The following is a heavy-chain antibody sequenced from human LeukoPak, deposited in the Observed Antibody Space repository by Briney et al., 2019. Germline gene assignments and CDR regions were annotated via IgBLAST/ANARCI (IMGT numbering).Heavy chain of an antibody. CDR1: GFTFSSYA. CDR3: AKSAYYYDSSGYYYAFGAFDI. V-gene: IGHV3-23*01. CDR2: ISGSGGST. Sequence: PGGSLRLSCAASGFTFSSYAMSWVRQAPGKGLEWVSAISGSGGSTYYADSVKGRFNISRDNSKNTLYLQMNSLRAEDTAVYYCAKSAYYYDSSGYYYAFGAFDIWGQGTMVTVSS. D-gene: IGHD3-22*01. J-gene: IGHJ3*02.